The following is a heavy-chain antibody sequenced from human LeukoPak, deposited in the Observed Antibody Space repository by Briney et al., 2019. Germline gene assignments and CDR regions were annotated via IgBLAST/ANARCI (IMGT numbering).Heavy chain of an antibody. CDR1: GFTFGKYW. V-gene: IGHV3-7*03. CDR3: ARDQYDTWSRRGNFDS. D-gene: IGHD3-3*01. CDR2: IKLDGSEK. J-gene: IGHJ4*02. Sequence: GGSLRLSCVASGFTFGKYWMSWVRQAPGKGLEWVANIKLDGSEKSYVDSVKGRFTISRDNTKNSLYLQMNSLRAGDTAVFYCARDQYDTWSRRGNFDSWGQGTLVIVSS.